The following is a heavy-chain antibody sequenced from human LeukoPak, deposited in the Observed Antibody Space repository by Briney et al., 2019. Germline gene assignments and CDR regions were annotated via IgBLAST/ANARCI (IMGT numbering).Heavy chain of an antibody. CDR2: FDPEDGET. CDR3: VTGGTTVTANWFDP. Sequence: ASVKVSCKVSGYTLTELSMHWVRQAPGKGLEWMGGFDPEDGETIYAQKFQGRVTMTEDTSTDTAYMELSSLRSEDTAVYYCVTGGTTVTANWFDPWGQGTLVTVSS. D-gene: IGHD4-17*01. V-gene: IGHV1-24*01. CDR1: GYTLTELS. J-gene: IGHJ5*02.